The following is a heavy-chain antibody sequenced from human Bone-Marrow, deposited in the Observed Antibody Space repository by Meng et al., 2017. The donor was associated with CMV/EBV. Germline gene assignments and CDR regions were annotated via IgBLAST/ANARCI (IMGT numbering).Heavy chain of an antibody. CDR1: GFVFSSNW. Sequence: GESLKISCAASGFVFSSNWIHWVRQAPGKGLVWVAAINGVGRTTLYADSVKGRTTISRDNTQSTLYLQMNSLRAEDTAVYHCVRDTGSFEYWGQGTRVTGYS. CDR3: VRDTGSFEY. CDR2: INGVGRTT. D-gene: IGHD3-10*01. V-gene: IGHV3-74*03. J-gene: IGHJ4*02.